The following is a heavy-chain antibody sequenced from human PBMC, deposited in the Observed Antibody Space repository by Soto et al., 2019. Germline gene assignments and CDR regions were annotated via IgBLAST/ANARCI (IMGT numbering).Heavy chain of an antibody. CDR2: INPSGGST. Sequence: ASVKVSCKASGYTFTSYYMHWVRQAPGQGLEWMGIINPSGGSTSYAQKFQGRVSKTRDTSTSTVYMELSSLRSEDTAVYYCARTRDYCSSTSCHIQYYFDYWGQGTLVTVSS. CDR1: GYTFTSYY. J-gene: IGHJ4*02. D-gene: IGHD2-2*02. CDR3: ARTRDYCSSTSCHIQYYFDY. V-gene: IGHV1-46*03.